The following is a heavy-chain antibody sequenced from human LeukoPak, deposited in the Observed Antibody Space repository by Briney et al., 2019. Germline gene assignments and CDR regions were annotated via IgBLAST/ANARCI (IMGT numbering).Heavy chain of an antibody. CDR2: IKSKTDGGTT. J-gene: IGHJ4*02. V-gene: IGHV3-15*01. Sequence: GGSLRLSCAASGFTFSNAWMSWDRQAPGKGLEWVGRIKSKTDGGTTDYAAPVKGRFTISRDDSKNTLYLQMNSLKTEDTAVYYCTTNHYGSGSYCRYWGQGTLVTVSS. D-gene: IGHD3-10*01. CDR3: TTNHYGSGSYCRY. CDR1: GFTFSNAW.